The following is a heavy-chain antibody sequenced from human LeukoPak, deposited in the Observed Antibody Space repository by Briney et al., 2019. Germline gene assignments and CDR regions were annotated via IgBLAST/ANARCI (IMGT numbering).Heavy chain of an antibody. J-gene: IGHJ6*02. Sequence: PGGSLTLSCAASGFSFSSCTMRWVRQAPGRGLEWVSSISARSTYLYYAESVKGRFTISRDNAKNSLYLQMNSLRAEDTAVYYCARGYGSGRAYAPDHGMDVWGQGTTVTVSS. D-gene: IGHD3-10*01. CDR2: ISARSTYL. CDR3: ARGYGSGRAYAPDHGMDV. V-gene: IGHV3-21*01. CDR1: GFSFSSCT.